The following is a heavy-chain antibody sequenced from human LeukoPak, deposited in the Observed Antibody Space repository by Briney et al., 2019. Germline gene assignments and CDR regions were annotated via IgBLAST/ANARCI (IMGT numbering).Heavy chain of an antibody. J-gene: IGHJ6*02. CDR3: ARDEDFWSGYADAAALDYYYGMDV. V-gene: IGHV1-3*01. CDR2: INAGNGNT. Sequence: GASVKVSCKASGYTFTSYAMHWVRQAPGQRLEWMGWINAGNGNTKYSQRFQGRVTITRDTSASTAYMELSSLRSEDTAVYYCARDEDFWSGYADAAALDYYYGMDVWGQGTTVTVSS. D-gene: IGHD3-3*01. CDR1: GYTFTSYA.